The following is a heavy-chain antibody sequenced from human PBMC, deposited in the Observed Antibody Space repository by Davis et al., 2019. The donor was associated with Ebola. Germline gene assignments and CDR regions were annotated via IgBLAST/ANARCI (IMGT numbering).Heavy chain of an antibody. CDR1: GYTFTSYY. D-gene: IGHD2-2*01. CDR2: INPSGGST. Sequence: ASVKVSCKASGYTFTSYYMHWVRQAPGQGLEWMGIINPSGGSTSYAQKFQGWVTMTRDTSISTAYMELSRLRSDDTAVYYCARGIGYCSSTSCYQGWFDPWGQGTLVTVSS. J-gene: IGHJ5*02. CDR3: ARGIGYCSSTSCYQGWFDP. V-gene: IGHV1-46*01.